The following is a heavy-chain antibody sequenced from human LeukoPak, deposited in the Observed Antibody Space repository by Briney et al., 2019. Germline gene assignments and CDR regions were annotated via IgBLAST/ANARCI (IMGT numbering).Heavy chain of an antibody. CDR1: GYTFTSYD. CDR3: ARAPKWQGYYYYMDV. CDR2: MNPNSGNT. V-gene: IGHV1-8*03. Sequence: ASVKVSCKASGYTFTSYDINWVRQATGQGLEWMGWMNPNSGNTGYAQKLQGRVTITRNTSIGTAYMELSSLRSEDTAVYYCARAPKWQGYYYYMDVWGKGTTVTVSS. J-gene: IGHJ6*03. D-gene: IGHD5-12*01.